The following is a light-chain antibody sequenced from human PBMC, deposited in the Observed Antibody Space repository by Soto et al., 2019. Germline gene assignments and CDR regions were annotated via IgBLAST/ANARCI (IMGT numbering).Light chain of an antibody. CDR2: DAS. CDR1: QGISSY. CDR3: QQLDSYPIT. V-gene: IGKV1-9*01. J-gene: IGKJ5*01. Sequence: DIQLTQSPSSLSASVGDRVTITCRASQGISSYLAWYQQKPGQAPNLLIYDASTLQSGVTSRFSGSGSGTEFTLTISSLQPEDFATFYCQQLDSYPITFGQGTRLEIK.